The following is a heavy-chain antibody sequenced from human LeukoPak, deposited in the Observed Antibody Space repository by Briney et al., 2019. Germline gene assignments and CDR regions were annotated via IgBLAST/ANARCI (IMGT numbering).Heavy chain of an antibody. CDR3: ARAWDYYDSSGYSHFDY. CDR2: IRYDGSNK. V-gene: IGHV3-30*02. CDR1: GFTFSSYG. J-gene: IGHJ4*02. D-gene: IGHD3-22*01. Sequence: PGGSLRLSCAASGFTFSSYGMHWVRQAPGKGLEWVAFIRYDGSNKYYADSVKGRFTISRDNSKNTLYLQMNSLRAEDTAVYYCARAWDYYDSSGYSHFDYWGQGTLVTVSS.